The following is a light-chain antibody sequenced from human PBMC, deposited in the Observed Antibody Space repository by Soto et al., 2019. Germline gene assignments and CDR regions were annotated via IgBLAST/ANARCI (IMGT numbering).Light chain of an antibody. J-gene: IGKJ5*01. CDR1: QCIAGW. Sequence: DIQLAQSPASVYASVGDRVTITGRASQCIAGWLGWYQQQPGTAPKLLSSGASSLQNGVPSRFSGNGSGTDFSLTISSLQPDDFATYFCQQASSFPITFGHGTRLEFK. CDR2: GAS. CDR3: QQASSFPIT. V-gene: IGKV1-12*01.